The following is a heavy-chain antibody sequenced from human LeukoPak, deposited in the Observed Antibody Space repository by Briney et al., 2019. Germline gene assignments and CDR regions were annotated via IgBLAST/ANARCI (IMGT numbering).Heavy chain of an antibody. CDR2: IGAGGDT. Sequence: GGSLRLSCTASGFTFSNYDMHWVRQVTGKGLEWVSAIGAGGDTYYPGSVKGRFTISRENAKNSLYLQMNNLRAGDTAVYYCARHTWNDEGLDQWGQGTLVTVSS. D-gene: IGHD1-1*01. V-gene: IGHV3-13*01. CDR3: ARHTWNDEGLDQ. J-gene: IGHJ4*02. CDR1: GFTFSNYD.